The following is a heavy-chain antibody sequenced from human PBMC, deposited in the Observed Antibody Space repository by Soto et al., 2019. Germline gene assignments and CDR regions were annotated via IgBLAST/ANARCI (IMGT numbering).Heavy chain of an antibody. Sequence: ERSLRLSCAASGFIFNNYALSWVRQAPGKGLEWVSGISASGSRTFYADSVKGRFTVSRSFSKNTLSLQMDSLRAEDTAVYFCGKDPNGDYVGGFEFWGPGTMVTVSS. CDR1: GFIFNNYA. J-gene: IGHJ3*01. V-gene: IGHV3-23*01. CDR2: ISASGSRT. CDR3: GKDPNGDYVGGFEF. D-gene: IGHD4-17*01.